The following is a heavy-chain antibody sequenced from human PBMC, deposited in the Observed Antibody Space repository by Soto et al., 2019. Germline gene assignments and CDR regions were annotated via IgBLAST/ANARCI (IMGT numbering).Heavy chain of an antibody. Sequence: QVQLVQSGAEVRQPASSVKVSCKTSGGTFSSYAISWVRQAPGQGLEWMGGIVPIVDTSTYAQKFQGSVTITADESTSTVYMELSSRRSDDTAVYYCVSVVAIPGYPDNWGQGTLVTVSS. CDR2: IVPIVDTS. V-gene: IGHV1-69*12. CDR3: VSVVAIPGYPDN. J-gene: IGHJ4*02. D-gene: IGHD5-12*01. CDR1: GGTFSSYA.